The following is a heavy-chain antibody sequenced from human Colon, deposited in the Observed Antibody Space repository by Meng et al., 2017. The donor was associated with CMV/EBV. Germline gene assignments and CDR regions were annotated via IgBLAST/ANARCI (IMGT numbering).Heavy chain of an antibody. J-gene: IGHJ4*02. CDR3: IRENWYYDY. Sequence: GQLVRAGAEVKKPWGSVTVPCKASGYTFPPYDIHWGRQAPGQGLGWVGCMLPKTGALDYAQKFRGRITLTIDTSITTAYMELSGLTSDDTAVYYCIRENWYYDYWGLGTLVTVSS. V-gene: IGHV1-2*02. D-gene: IGHD1-1*01. CDR2: MLPKTGAL. CDR1: GYTFPPYD.